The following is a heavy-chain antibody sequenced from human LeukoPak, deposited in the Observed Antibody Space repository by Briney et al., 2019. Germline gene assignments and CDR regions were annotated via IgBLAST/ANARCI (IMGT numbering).Heavy chain of an antibody. Sequence: GGSLRLSCVASGFPFSSYWMTWVRQAPGKGLEWVANIKQDGSKKSYVDSVKGRFTISRDNAKNSLYLQMNSLRAEDTAVYYCARVGVRRWRTAMVSFDRYYFDYWGQGTLVTVSS. CDR2: IKQDGSKK. J-gene: IGHJ4*02. CDR1: GFPFSSYW. D-gene: IGHD5-18*01. CDR3: ARVGVRRWRTAMVSFDRYYFDY. V-gene: IGHV3-7*03.